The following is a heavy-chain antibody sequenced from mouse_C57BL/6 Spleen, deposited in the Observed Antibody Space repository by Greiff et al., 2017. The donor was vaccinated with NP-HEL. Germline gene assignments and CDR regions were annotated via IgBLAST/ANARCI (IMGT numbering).Heavy chain of an antibody. D-gene: IGHD1-1*01. V-gene: IGHV5-17*01. Sequence: EVHLVESGGGLVKPGGSLKLSCAASGFTFSDYGMHWVRQAPEKGLEWVAYISSGSSTIYYADTVKGRFTISRDNAKNTLFLQMTSLRSEDTAMYYCARPYYGSFYWYFDVWGTGTTVTVSS. CDR1: GFTFSDYG. CDR2: ISSGSSTI. J-gene: IGHJ1*03. CDR3: ARPYYGSFYWYFDV.